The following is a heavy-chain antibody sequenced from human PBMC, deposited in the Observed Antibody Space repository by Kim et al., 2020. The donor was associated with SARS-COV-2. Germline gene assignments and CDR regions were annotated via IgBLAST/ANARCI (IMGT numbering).Heavy chain of an antibody. CDR2: IYTSGNT. Sequence: SETLSLTCIVSGGSIRRYYWSWIRQSPGKGLEWIGYIYTSGNTNYNPPLKSRVNISVDTSKNQFSLNLKSVTAADTAVYYCASGGYNTGRFTWFESWGQGTLFTVSA. CDR3: ASGGYNTGRFTWFES. CDR1: GGSIRRYY. V-gene: IGHV4-59*01. J-gene: IGHJ5*01. D-gene: IGHD3-10*01.